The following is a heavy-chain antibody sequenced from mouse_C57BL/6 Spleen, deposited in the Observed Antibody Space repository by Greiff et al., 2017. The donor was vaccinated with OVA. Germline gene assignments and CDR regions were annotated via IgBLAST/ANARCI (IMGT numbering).Heavy chain of an antibody. CDR1: GFTFSNYW. J-gene: IGHJ4*01. CDR2: IRLKSDNYAT. CDR3: TRNDYAMDY. Sequence: EVKVEESGGGLVQPGGSMKLSCVASGFTFSNYWMNWVRQSPEKGLEGVAQIRLKSDNYATHYAESVKGRFTISIDDSKSSVYLQMNNLRAEDTGIHYCTRNDYAMDYWGQGTSVTVSA. V-gene: IGHV6-3*01. D-gene: IGHD2-1*01.